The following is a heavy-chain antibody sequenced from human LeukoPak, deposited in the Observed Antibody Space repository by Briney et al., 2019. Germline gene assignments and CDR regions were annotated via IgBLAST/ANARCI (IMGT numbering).Heavy chain of an antibody. Sequence: ASVKVSCKASGYTFTSYGISWVRQAPGQGLEWMGWISAYNGNTNYAQKPQGRVTMTTDTSTSTAYMELRSVRSDDTAVYYCARDRRLSHSAGHYSGYSSNYWGQGTLATVSS. J-gene: IGHJ4*02. CDR2: ISAYNGNT. CDR3: ARDRRLSHSAGHYSGYSSNY. D-gene: IGHD5-12*01. CDR1: GYTFTSYG. V-gene: IGHV1-18*01.